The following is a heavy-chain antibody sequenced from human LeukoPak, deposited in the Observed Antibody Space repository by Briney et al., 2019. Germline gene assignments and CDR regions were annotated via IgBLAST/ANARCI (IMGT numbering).Heavy chain of an antibody. CDR2: INHSGST. Sequence: SETLSLTCAVYGGSFSGYYWSWIRQPPGKGLEWIGEINHSGSTNYNPSLKSRVTISVDTSKNQFSLKLSSVTAADTAVYYCARIQYSGYDYVAGTFDYFDYWGRGTLVTVSS. J-gene: IGHJ4*02. CDR1: GGSFSGYY. D-gene: IGHD5-12*01. V-gene: IGHV4-34*01. CDR3: ARIQYSGYDYVAGTFDYFDY.